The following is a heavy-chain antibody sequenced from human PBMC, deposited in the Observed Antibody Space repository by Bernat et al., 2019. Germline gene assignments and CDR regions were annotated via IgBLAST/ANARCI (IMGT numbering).Heavy chain of an antibody. CDR3: AREPTSPIQLDKAIGYYHYGMDV. CDR2: IWYDGSNK. V-gene: IGHV3-33*01. CDR1: GFTFSSYG. Sequence: QVQLVESGGGVVQPGRSLRLSCAASGFTFSSYGMHWVRQAPGKGLEWVAVIWYDGSNKYYADSVKGRFTISRDNSKNTLYLQMNSLRAEDTAVYYCAREPTSPIQLDKAIGYYHYGMDVWGQGTTVTVSS. D-gene: IGHD5-18*01. J-gene: IGHJ6*02.